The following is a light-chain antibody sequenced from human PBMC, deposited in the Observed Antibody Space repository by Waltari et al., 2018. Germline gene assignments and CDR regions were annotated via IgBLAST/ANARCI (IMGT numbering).Light chain of an antibody. CDR3: QQYYSYSLT. CDR1: QGISSY. Sequence: IRMPHSPSSSSAPTGARSTITCRAIQGISSYLPCYQQKPGKAPKLLIYAASTLQSGVPSRFSGSGSGTDFTLTISCLQSEDFATYYCQQYYSYSLTFGGGTKVEIK. V-gene: IGKV1-8*01. CDR2: AAS. J-gene: IGKJ4*01.